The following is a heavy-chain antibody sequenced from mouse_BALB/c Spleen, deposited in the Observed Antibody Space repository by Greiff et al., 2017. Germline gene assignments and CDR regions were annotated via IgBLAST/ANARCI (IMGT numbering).Heavy chain of an antibody. CDR1: GDSITSGY. CDR3: AKSYGNYPYAMDY. V-gene: IGHV3-8*02. D-gene: IGHD2-1*01. Sequence: EVKLQESGPSLVKPSQTLSLTCSVTGDSITSGYWNWIRKFPGNKLEYMGYISYSGSTYYNPSLKSRISITRDTSKNQYYLQLNSVTTEDTATYYCAKSYGNYPYAMDYWGQGTSVTVSS. CDR2: ISYSGST. J-gene: IGHJ4*01.